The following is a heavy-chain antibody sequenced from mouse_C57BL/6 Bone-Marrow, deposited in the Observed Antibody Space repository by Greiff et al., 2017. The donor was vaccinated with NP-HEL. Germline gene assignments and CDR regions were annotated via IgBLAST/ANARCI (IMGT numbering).Heavy chain of an antibody. CDR1: GYTFTDYE. D-gene: IGHD1-1*01. Sequence: QVQLQQSGAELVRPGASVTLSCKASGYTFTDYEMHWVKQTPVHGLEWIGAIYPETGGTAYNQKFKGKAILTADKSSSTAYMEIRSLTSEDSAVYYCTRSYYGSSYTSYWYFDVWGTGTTVTVSS. J-gene: IGHJ1*03. V-gene: IGHV1-15*01. CDR2: IYPETGGT. CDR3: TRSYYGSSYTSYWYFDV.